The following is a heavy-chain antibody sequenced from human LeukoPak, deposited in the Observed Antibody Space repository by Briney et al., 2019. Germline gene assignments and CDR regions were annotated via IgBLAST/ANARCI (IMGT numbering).Heavy chain of an antibody. CDR2: IIPIFGTA. V-gene: IGHV1-69*05. CDR1: GGTFSSYA. CDR3: ARGRYDSSGYFDY. Sequence: SVKVSCKASGGTFSSYAISWVRQAPGQGLEWMGGIIPIFGTANYAQKFQGRVTITTDESTSTAYMELSSLRSDDTAVYYCARGRYDSSGYFDYWGQGTLVTVSS. J-gene: IGHJ4*02. D-gene: IGHD3-22*01.